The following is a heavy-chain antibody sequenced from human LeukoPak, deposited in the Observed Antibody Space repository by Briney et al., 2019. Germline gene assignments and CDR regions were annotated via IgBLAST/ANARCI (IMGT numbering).Heavy chain of an antibody. D-gene: IGHD5-18*01. CDR2: ISGSGSST. J-gene: IGHJ4*02. V-gene: IGHV3-23*01. CDR3: AKGRIQLWLYYFDY. Sequence: GGSLRLSCAASGFTFISYAMSWVRQAPGKGLEWVSAISGSGSSTYYADSVKGRFTISRDNSKNTLYLQMNSLRAEDTAVYYCAKGRIQLWLYYFDYWGQGTLVTVSS. CDR1: GFTFISYA.